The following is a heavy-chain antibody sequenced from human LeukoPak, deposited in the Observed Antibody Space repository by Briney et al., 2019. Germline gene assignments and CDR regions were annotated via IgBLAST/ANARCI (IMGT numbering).Heavy chain of an antibody. CDR2: ISYDGSNK. J-gene: IGHJ4*02. CDR1: GFTFSSYG. V-gene: IGHV3-30*03. D-gene: IGHD6-6*01. CDR3: ARGIAARPPRD. Sequence: PGGSLRLSCAASGFTFSSYGMHWVRQAPGKGLEWVAVISYDGSNKYYADSVKGRFTISRDNSKNTLYLQMNSLRAEDTAVYYCARGIAARPPRDWGQGTLVTVSS.